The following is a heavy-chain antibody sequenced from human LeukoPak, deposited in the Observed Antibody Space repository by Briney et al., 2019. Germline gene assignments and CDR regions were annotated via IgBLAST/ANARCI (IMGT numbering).Heavy chain of an antibody. V-gene: IGHV4-38-2*02. CDR2: IYHSGNT. J-gene: IGHJ4*02. CDR1: NYSISSANY. CDR3: ARGRSGGSFIWDY. D-gene: IGHD2-15*01. Sequence: SETLSLTCTVSNYSISSANYWGWIRQPPGKGLEWIGSIYHSGNTYYAPSLKSRVTISVDTSKNQFSLKLSSVTAADTAVYYCARGRSGGSFIWDYWGQGTLVTVSS.